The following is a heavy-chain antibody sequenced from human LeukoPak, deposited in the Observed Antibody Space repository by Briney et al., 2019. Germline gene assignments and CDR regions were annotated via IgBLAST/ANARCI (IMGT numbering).Heavy chain of an antibody. J-gene: IGHJ4*02. D-gene: IGHD3-10*01. CDR1: GFIVGSYW. Sequence: GGSLRLSCATSGFIVGSYWMCWVRQAPGKGLEWVANIKSDGSEEYYGDSVKGRFTISRDNAKNSLYLQMNSLRVEDTAVYYCARGDLWLGHWGQGSLVTVSS. CDR3: ARGDLWLGH. CDR2: IKSDGSEE. V-gene: IGHV3-7*01.